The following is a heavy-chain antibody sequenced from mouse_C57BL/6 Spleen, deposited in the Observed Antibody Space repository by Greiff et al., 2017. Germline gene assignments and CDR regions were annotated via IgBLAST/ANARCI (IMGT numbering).Heavy chain of an antibody. Sequence: QVQLQQPGAELVRPGSSVKLSCKASGYTFTSYWMHWVQQRPIQGLEWIGNIDPSDSDTHYNQKFKDKATLTVDKSSSTAYMQLSSLTSEDSAVYYCARWRHGSLYYYAMDDWGQGTSVTVSS. V-gene: IGHV1-52*01. D-gene: IGHD1-1*01. CDR3: ARWRHGSLYYYAMDD. CDR1: GYTFTSYW. J-gene: IGHJ4*01. CDR2: IDPSDSDT.